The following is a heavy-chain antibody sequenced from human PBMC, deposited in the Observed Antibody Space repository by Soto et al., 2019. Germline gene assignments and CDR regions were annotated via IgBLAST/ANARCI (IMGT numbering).Heavy chain of an antibody. CDR1: GGSISSGNYY. J-gene: IGHJ4*02. CDR3: ARVVRNAWYSFDY. V-gene: IGHV4-31*03. Sequence: QVQLHESGPGLVKPSQTLSLTCTVSGGSISSGNYYWSWIRQHPGKGLEWIGYIYYSGSTDYNPSLKSRVTISVDTSKNQFSLKLISVTAADTAVYYCARVVRNAWYSFDYWGQGTLVTVSS. CDR2: IYYSGST. D-gene: IGHD6-19*01.